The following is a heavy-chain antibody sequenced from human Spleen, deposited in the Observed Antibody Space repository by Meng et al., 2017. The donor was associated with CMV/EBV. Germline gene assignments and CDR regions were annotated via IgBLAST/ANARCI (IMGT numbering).Heavy chain of an antibody. CDR1: GYSFTSYW. D-gene: IGHD3-10*01. CDR2: IYLGDSDT. J-gene: IGHJ4*02. Sequence: KVSCKGSGYSFTSYWIGWVRQMPGKGLEWMGIIYLGDSDTRYSPSFQGQVTISADKSISTAYLQWSSLKASDTAMYYCARSTGIMVRGIIINYYFDNWGQGTLVTVSS. V-gene: IGHV5-51*01. CDR3: ARSTGIMVRGIIINYYFDN.